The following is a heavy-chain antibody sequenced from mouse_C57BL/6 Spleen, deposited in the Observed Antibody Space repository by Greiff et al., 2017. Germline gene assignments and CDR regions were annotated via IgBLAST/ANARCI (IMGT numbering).Heavy chain of an antibody. CDR1: GYTFTDYE. Sequence: QVQLQQSGAELVRPGASVTLSCKASGYTFTDYEMHWVKQTPVPGLEWIGAIDPETGGTAYNQKFKGTAILTADNSSRTAYMELRILTSEDSAFYYCTSDYNNYERAMDYWGPGTSVTVSS. D-gene: IGHD2-5*01. J-gene: IGHJ4*01. CDR3: TSDYNNYERAMDY. V-gene: IGHV1-15*01. CDR2: IDPETGGT.